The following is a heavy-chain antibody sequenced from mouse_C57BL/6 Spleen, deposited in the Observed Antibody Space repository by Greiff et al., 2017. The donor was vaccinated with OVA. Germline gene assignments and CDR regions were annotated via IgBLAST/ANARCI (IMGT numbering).Heavy chain of an antibody. CDR1: GYTFTSYW. CDR2: IDPSDSYT. CDR3: ERSNYDYAMDY. V-gene: IGHV1-59*01. Sequence: QVQLQQPGAELVRPGPSVKLSCKASGYTFTSYWMHWVKQRPGPGLEWIGVIDPSDSYTNYNQKFKGKATLTVDTSSSTAYMQLSSLTSEDSAVYYCERSNYDYAMDYWGQGTSVTVSS. D-gene: IGHD2-5*01. J-gene: IGHJ4*01.